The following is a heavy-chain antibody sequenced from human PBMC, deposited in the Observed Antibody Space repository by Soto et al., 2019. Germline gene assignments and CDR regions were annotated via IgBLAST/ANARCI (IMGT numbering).Heavy chain of an antibody. CDR1: GGTFSNHV. CDR3: ARGPYEFWSGYYRPDFHSGMDV. D-gene: IGHD3-3*01. CDR2: IINIFGTA. J-gene: IGHJ6*02. Sequence: QVQLVQSGAEVKKPGSSVKVSCKASGGTFSNHVISWVRQAPGQGLEWMGGIINIFGTANYAQKFQGRVRITADESPSTAHMELSSLRSEDTAVYYCARGPYEFWSGYYRPDFHSGMDVWGQGTTVTVSS. V-gene: IGHV1-69*12.